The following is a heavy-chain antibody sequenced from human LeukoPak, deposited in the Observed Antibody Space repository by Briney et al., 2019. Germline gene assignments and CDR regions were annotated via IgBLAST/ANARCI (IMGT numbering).Heavy chain of an antibody. D-gene: IGHD2-21*02. Sequence: SETLSLTCAVYGGSFSGYYWSWIRQPPGKGLEWIGEINHSGSTNYNPSLKSRVTISVDTSKNQFSLKLSSVTAADTAVYYCAREWHIVVVTARGAFDIWGQGTMVTVPS. J-gene: IGHJ3*02. CDR1: GGSFSGYY. CDR2: INHSGST. V-gene: IGHV4-34*01. CDR3: AREWHIVVVTARGAFDI.